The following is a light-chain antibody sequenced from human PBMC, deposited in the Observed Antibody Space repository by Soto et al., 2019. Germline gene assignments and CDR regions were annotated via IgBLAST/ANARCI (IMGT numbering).Light chain of an antibody. CDR3: QQYGNSPYT. CDR1: QSVSSSY. V-gene: IGKV3-20*01. Sequence: EIVLTQSPGTLSLSPGERATLSCRASQSVSSSYLVWYQQKPGQAPRLLIYGTSSRATGIPDRFSDSGSGTDFTLTISRLEPEDFAVYYCQQYGNSPYTFGQGTKLEIK. CDR2: GTS. J-gene: IGKJ2*01.